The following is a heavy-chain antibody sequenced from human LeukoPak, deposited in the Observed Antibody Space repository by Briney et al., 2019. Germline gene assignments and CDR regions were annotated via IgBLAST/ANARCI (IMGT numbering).Heavy chain of an antibody. J-gene: IGHJ3*02. CDR3: ARDLSYCSSTSCSGNAFDI. Sequence: ASVKVSCKASGYTFTGYYMHWVRQAPGQGLEWMGWINPNSGGTNYAQKSQGRVTMTRDTSISTAYMELSRLRSDDTAVYYCARDLSYCSSTSCSGNAFDIWGQGTMVTVSS. V-gene: IGHV1-2*02. D-gene: IGHD2-2*01. CDR2: INPNSGGT. CDR1: GYTFTGYY.